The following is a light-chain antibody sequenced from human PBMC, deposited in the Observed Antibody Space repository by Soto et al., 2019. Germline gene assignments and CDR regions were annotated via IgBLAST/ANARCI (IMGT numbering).Light chain of an antibody. Sequence: EIVLTQSPGTLSLSPGERATLSCRASQTVSSNYVVWYQQKPGQAPRLLIKGASSRVTGTPDRFSGSGSGTDFTLTISRLAPEDVAVYYCQQYGRLPVTFGPVTKVEIK. CDR1: QTVSSNY. J-gene: IGKJ3*01. V-gene: IGKV3-20*01. CDR3: QQYGRLPVT. CDR2: GAS.